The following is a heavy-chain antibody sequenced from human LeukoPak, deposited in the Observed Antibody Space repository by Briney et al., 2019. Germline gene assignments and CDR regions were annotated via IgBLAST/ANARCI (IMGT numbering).Heavy chain of an antibody. CDR3: ARGNYYDSSGYYYRE. CDR2: ISSSSSTI. D-gene: IGHD3-22*01. Sequence: GGSLRLSCAASGFTFSSYSMNWVRQAPGKGLEWVSYISSSSSTIYYADSVKGRFTISRDNSKNTLYLQMNSLRAEDTAVYYCARGNYYDSSGYYYREWGQGTLVTVSS. V-gene: IGHV3-48*01. CDR1: GFTFSSYS. J-gene: IGHJ4*02.